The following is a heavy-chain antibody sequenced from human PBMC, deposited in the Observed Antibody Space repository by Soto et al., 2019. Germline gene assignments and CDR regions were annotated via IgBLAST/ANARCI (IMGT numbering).Heavy chain of an antibody. CDR1: GFTFSSYW. Sequence: GGSLRLSCAASGFTFSSYWMSWVRQAPGKGLEWVANIKQDGSEKYYVDSVKGRFTISRDNAKNSLYLQMNSLRAEDTAVYYCAREQRDTAMVTGMDVWGKGTTVTVSS. J-gene: IGHJ6*03. CDR2: IKQDGSEK. CDR3: AREQRDTAMVTGMDV. V-gene: IGHV3-7*01. D-gene: IGHD5-18*01.